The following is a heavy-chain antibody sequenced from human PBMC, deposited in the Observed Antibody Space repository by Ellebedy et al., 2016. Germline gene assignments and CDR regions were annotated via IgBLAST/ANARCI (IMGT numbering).Heavy chain of an antibody. J-gene: IGHJ3*02. V-gene: IGHV4-30-4*01. CDR3: ARGSGSYLGAFDI. CDR1: GGSISSGDYY. D-gene: IGHD1-26*01. Sequence: SETLSLTXTVSGGSISSGDYYWSWIRQPPGKGLEWIGYIYYSGSTYYNPSLKSRVTISVDTSKNQFSLKLSSVTAADTAVYYCARGSGSYLGAFDIWGQGTMVTVSS. CDR2: IYYSGST.